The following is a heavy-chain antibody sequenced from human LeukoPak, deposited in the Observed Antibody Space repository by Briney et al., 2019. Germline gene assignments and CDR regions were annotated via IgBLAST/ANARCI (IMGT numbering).Heavy chain of an antibody. D-gene: IGHD6-13*01. V-gene: IGHV1-3*01. CDR1: GYTFTSYA. J-gene: IGHJ3*02. CDR3: AREYYSSSWYDGLDI. Sequence: ASVKVSCKASGYTFTSYAMHWVRQAPGQRLEWMGWINAGNGNTKYSQKFQDRVTITRDTSASTAYMELSSLRSEDTAVYYCAREYYSSSWYDGLDIWGQGTMVTVSS. CDR2: INAGNGNT.